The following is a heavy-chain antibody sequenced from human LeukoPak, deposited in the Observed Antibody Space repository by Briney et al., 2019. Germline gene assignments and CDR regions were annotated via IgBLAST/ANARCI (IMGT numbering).Heavy chain of an antibody. D-gene: IGHD2-2*01. CDR1: RFTFSNYA. Sequence: GGSLRLSCAESRFTFSNYAMSWVRQAPGKGLEWVSTLSDNGDKTAYADSVKGRFTISRDNSKNTLYLQMNSLRAEDTAVYYCARIGGWGTSPAAYWGLGTLVTVSS. CDR3: ARIGGWGTSPAAY. CDR2: LSDNGDKT. V-gene: IGHV3-23*01. J-gene: IGHJ4*02.